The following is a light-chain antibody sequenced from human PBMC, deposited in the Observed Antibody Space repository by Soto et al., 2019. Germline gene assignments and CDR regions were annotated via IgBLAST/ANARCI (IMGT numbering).Light chain of an antibody. CDR3: QDYGSSPQT. J-gene: IGKJ1*01. Sequence: DIALTQYPGTLSLSPGERATLSCRASQRISSNYLGWYQQKPGQAPRLLIYAASSRATGIPDRLSGSGSGTDFTLTISRLEPEELAVDYGQDYGSSPQTFGQGTKVDI. V-gene: IGKV3-20*01. CDR2: AAS. CDR1: QRISSNY.